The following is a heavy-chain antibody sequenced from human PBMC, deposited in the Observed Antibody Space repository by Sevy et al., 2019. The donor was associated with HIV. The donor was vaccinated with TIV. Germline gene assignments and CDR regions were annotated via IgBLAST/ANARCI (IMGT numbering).Heavy chain of an antibody. CDR1: GFTFSNFW. J-gene: IGHJ3*01. V-gene: IGHV3-15*01. D-gene: IGHD1-1*01. CDR2: IKSNADGGTA. Sequence: GGSLRLSCAASGFTFSNFWISWVRQAPEKGLEWVGSIKSNADGGTADYAARFKGKFTISRDDSKNTLILQMSSLKTDDTSVYYCATGGTAEAFDVWGPGTMVTVSS. CDR3: ATGGTAEAFDV.